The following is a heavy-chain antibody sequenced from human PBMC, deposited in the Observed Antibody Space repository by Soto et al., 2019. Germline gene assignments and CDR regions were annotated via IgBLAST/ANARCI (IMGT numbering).Heavy chain of an antibody. CDR1: GFAFSSFA. D-gene: IGHD3-10*01. CDR3: AQDKGVRGATYLRY. Sequence: EVQLLESGGGLVQPGGSLRLSCAASGFAFSSFALNWVRQAPGKGLDWVSVISDSGATTYYSDSVKGRFTISRDNSKNMLYLEMNSHTSNDTAMNYCAQDKGVRGATYLRYWGPGTLVTVSS. CDR2: ISDSGATT. J-gene: IGHJ4*02. V-gene: IGHV3-23*01.